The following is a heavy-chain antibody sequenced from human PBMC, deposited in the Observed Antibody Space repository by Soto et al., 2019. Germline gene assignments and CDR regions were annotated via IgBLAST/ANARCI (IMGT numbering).Heavy chain of an antibody. V-gene: IGHV3-23*01. D-gene: IGHD6-13*01. Sequence: EVQLLESGGGLVQPGGSLRVSCAASGFTFAGFGMSWVRQAPGKGLEWVSSISVSGGNTYYADSVKGRFIISRDNSKNTLSLQMSSLRAEDTAVYFCAKDHKPAASGYFYYGMDVWGQGTTVAVSS. J-gene: IGHJ6*02. CDR2: ISVSGGNT. CDR3: AKDHKPAASGYFYYGMDV. CDR1: GFTFAGFG.